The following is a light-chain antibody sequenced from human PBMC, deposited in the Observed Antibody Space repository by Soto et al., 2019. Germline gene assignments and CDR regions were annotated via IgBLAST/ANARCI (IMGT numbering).Light chain of an antibody. V-gene: IGLV2-14*01. CDR2: EIT. Sequence: QSVLTQPASVSGSPGQSITISCTGTSGYPYVSWYQQQPGKAPQLMIYEITNRPSGVSNRFSGSKSGNTASLTISGLQAEDEADYYCSSYTSSSTLVFGGGTKLTVL. CDR3: SSYTSSSTLV. J-gene: IGLJ3*02. CDR1: SGYPY.